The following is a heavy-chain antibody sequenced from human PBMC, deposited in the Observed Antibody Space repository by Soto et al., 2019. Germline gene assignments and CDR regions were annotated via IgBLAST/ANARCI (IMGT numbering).Heavy chain of an antibody. D-gene: IGHD4-4*01. CDR2: ITPFSGAP. V-gene: IGHV1-69*18. CDR3: ARVVMTTVPASFYYGMAV. CDR1: GGTLSSYA. J-gene: IGHJ6*02. Sequence: QVQLVQSGAEVKKPGSSVTVSCKASGGTLSSYALSCVRQAPGQGLEWMGRITPFSGAPNYAQKFQDRVTITADASTSTVYMELTGLTSEDTAVYYCARVVMTTVPASFYYGMAVWGQGTSVIVS.